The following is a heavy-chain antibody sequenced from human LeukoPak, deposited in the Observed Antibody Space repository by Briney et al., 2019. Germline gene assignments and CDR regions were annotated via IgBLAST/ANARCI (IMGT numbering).Heavy chain of an antibody. Sequence: GRSLRLSCAASGFTFSSYGMHWVRQAPGKGLEWVAVISYDGSNKYYADSVKGRFTISRDNSKNTLYLQMNSLRAEDTAVYYCARDYGGYYRSYYYYYGMDVWGQGTTVTVSS. CDR1: GFTFSSYG. CDR3: ARDYGGYYRSYYYYYGMDV. D-gene: IGHD3-22*01. J-gene: IGHJ6*02. CDR2: ISYDGSNK. V-gene: IGHV3-30*03.